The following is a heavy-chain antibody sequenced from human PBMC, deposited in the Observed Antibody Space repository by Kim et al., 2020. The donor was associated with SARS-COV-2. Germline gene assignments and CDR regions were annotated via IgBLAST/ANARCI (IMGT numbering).Heavy chain of an antibody. Sequence: SETLSLTFTVSGDSISTYYWSWIRQPPGKGLEWIGYIYDTGSTNYNPSLKGRVTISIDTSKNQFSLNLTSVTAADTAVYYCARSSTGRPKAGYYSWWGSDVYFDNWGQGTLVTVSS. CDR1: GDSISTYY. J-gene: IGHJ4*02. D-gene: IGHD2-8*02. V-gene: IGHV4-59*01. CDR2: IYDTGST. CDR3: ARSSTGRPKAGYYSWWGSDVYFDN.